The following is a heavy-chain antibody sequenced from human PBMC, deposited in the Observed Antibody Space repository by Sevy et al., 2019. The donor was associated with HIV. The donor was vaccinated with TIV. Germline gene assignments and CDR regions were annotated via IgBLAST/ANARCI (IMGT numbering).Heavy chain of an antibody. CDR1: GFDFSTYW. CDR2: IMGDGSRR. V-gene: IGHV3-74*01. Sequence: GGSLRLSCAASGFDFSTYWMHWVRQAPGKGLVWVSRIMGDGSRRSHADSVKGRFTISRDKAKNTLYLQMNSLRAEDTALYFCARDPFGGYYFDHWGPGTLVTVSS. CDR3: ARDPFGGYYFDH. D-gene: IGHD3-16*01. J-gene: IGHJ4*02.